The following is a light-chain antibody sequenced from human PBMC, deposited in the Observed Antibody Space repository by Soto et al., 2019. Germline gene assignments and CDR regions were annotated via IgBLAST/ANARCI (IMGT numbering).Light chain of an antibody. J-gene: IGKJ2*01. CDR2: GAS. V-gene: IGKV3-15*01. CDR3: QQGHNWPLT. Sequence: EIVMTQSPATLSVSPGERATLSCRASQSISSELAWYQQKPGQPPRLLIYGASTRATGVPARFTGXXXGSXFTLTISGLQSEDFAVYYCQQGHNWPLTFGQGTRLEI. CDR1: QSISSE.